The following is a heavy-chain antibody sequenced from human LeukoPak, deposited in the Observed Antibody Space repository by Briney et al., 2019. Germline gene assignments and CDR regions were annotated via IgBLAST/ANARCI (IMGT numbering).Heavy chain of an antibody. V-gene: IGHV3-53*01. Sequence: GGSLRLSCTASGFTFGDYAMSWFRQAPGKGLEWVSVIFSGGSTYYADSVKGRFTISRDNSKNTLYLQMNSLRAEDTAVYYCAREWSSGLRGRNAFDIWGQGTMVTVSS. CDR2: IFSGGST. J-gene: IGHJ3*02. CDR3: AREWSSGLRGRNAFDI. D-gene: IGHD3-22*01. CDR1: GFTFGDYA.